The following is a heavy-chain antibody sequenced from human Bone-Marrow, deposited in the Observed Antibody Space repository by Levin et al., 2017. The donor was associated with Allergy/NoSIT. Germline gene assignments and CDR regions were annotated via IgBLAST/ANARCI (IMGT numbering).Heavy chain of an antibody. Sequence: LSLTCAASGFTFSGYSMNWVRQPPGKGLEWVSHISSSSSSIYYADSVKGRFTISRDNAKNSLYLQMNSLRAEDTAVYYCARDYYGSVSSNSWGQGTLVSVSS. CDR2: ISSSSSSI. J-gene: IGHJ4*02. CDR3: ARDYYGSVSSNS. CDR1: GFTFSGYS. V-gene: IGHV3-48*01. D-gene: IGHD3-10*01.